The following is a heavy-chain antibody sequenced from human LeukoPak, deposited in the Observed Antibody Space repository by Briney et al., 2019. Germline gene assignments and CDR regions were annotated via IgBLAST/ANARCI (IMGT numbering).Heavy chain of an antibody. Sequence: GGSLRLSCAASGFTFSSYAMSWVRQAPGKGLEWVSAISGSGGSTYYADSVKGRFTISRDNSKNTLYLQMNSLRAEDTAVYYCAKGFGAIVVVMGYFDYWGQGTLVTVSS. CDR1: GFTFSSYA. CDR2: ISGSGGST. J-gene: IGHJ4*02. D-gene: IGHD3-22*01. CDR3: AKGFGAIVVVMGYFDY. V-gene: IGHV3-23*01.